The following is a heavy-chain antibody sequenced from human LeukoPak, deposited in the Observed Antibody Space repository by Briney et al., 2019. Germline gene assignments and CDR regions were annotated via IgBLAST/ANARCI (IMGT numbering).Heavy chain of an antibody. V-gene: IGHV4-59*08. D-gene: IGHD5-12*01. Sequence: PSETLSLTCTVSGGSISSYYWSWIRQPPGKGLEWIGYIYHSGSTYYDPSLKSRVTISVDRSKNQFSLKLSSVTAADTAVYYCARHSGYDYADYWGQGTLVTVSS. CDR1: GGSISSYY. CDR3: ARHSGYDYADY. CDR2: IYHSGST. J-gene: IGHJ4*02.